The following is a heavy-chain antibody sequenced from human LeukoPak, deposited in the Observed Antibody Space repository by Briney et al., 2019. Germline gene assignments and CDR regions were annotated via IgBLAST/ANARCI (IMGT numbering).Heavy chain of an antibody. Sequence: GASVKVSCKASGYTFTRYDINWVREATGQGLEWRGWMNPNRGNTGYAQKFQGRVTMTRNTSISTGYMELSSLRSEDTAVYYCARVVGRATRLPYYYYMDVWGKGTTVTVSS. CDR2: MNPNRGNT. D-gene: IGHD1-26*01. CDR1: GYTFTRYD. CDR3: ARVVGRATRLPYYYYMDV. J-gene: IGHJ6*03. V-gene: IGHV1-8*01.